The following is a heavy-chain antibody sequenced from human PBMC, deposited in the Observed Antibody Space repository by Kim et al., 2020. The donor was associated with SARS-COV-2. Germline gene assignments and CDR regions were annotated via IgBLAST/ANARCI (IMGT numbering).Heavy chain of an antibody. Sequence: GGSLRLSCSASGLTFSHYTLHWVRQAPGKGLEFVSAVSGNGETTYYADSVRGRFTITRDNSKNTVYLQMSSLRAEDSSVYYCVIIRGYTYGSLDYWCQGILVSVSS. CDR2: VSGNGETT. CDR1: GLTFSHYT. CDR3: VIIRGYTYGSLDY. D-gene: IGHD5-18*01. J-gene: IGHJ4*02. V-gene: IGHV3-64D*06.